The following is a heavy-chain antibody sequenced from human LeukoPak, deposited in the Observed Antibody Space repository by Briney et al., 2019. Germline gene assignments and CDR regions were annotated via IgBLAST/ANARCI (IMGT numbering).Heavy chain of an antibody. J-gene: IGHJ4*02. D-gene: IGHD3-16*01. CDR3: AKDLGHDDVWGEGNLYDY. V-gene: IGHV3-38-3*01. Sequence: GGSLRLSCAASGFTVSSDEMSWVRQAPGKILEWVSSISGGSTYYADSRKGRFTISRDNSKNTLYLQMNSLRAEDTALYYCAKDLGHDDVWGEGNLYDYWGQGTLVTVSS. CDR2: ISGGST. CDR1: GFTVSSDE.